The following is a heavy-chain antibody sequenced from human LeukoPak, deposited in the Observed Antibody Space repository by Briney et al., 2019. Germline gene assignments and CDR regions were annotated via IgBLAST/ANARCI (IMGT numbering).Heavy chain of an antibody. D-gene: IGHD3-22*01. CDR1: GFTFSSYE. CDR2: ISSSGSTI. CDR3: ARNYYDSSGLYYFDY. Sequence: PGGSLRLSCAASGFTFSSYEMNWVRQVPGKGLEWVSYISSSGSTIYYADSVKGRFTISRDNAKNSLYLQMNSLRAEDTAVYYCARNYYDSSGLYYFDYWGQGTLVTVSS. J-gene: IGHJ4*02. V-gene: IGHV3-48*03.